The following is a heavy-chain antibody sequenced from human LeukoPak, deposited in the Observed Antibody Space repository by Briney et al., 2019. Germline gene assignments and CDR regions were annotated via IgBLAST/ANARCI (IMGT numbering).Heavy chain of an antibody. V-gene: IGHV3-30*18. CDR2: ISYDGSNK. CDR1: GFTFSSYA. J-gene: IGHJ4*02. D-gene: IGHD3-22*01. CDR3: AKSKTYYYDSSFDY. Sequence: GGSLRLSCAASGFTFSSYAMHWVRQTPGKGLEWVAVISYDGSNKYYADSVKGRFTISRDNSKNTLYLQMNSLRAEDTAVYYCAKSKTYYYDSSFDYWGQGTLVTVSS.